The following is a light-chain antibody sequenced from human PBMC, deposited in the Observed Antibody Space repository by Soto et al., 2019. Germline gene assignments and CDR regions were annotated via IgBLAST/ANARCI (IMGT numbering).Light chain of an antibody. CDR2: EAS. J-gene: IGKJ5*01. CDR3: QQYNNWPPIT. V-gene: IGKV3-11*01. CDR1: QSVSTY. Sequence: EIVLTQSPATLSLSPGERATLSCRASQSVSTYLGWYQEKPGQPPRLLISEASNRATGIPARFSGSGSGTDFTLTISSLQSEDVAVYYCQQYNNWPPITFGQGTRLEIK.